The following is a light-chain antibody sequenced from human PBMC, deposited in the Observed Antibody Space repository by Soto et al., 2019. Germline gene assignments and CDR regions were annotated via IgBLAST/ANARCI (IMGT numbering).Light chain of an antibody. CDR2: GAF. CDR3: QQYDKWPYT. Sequence: EIVLTQSPGALSLSPGESATLSCSTIQSVASNLAWYQQKPGQAPRLLIYGAFIRAPGFPVRFRGTGSGSEFTLTISSLQSEDGESYYCQQYDKWPYTFGQGTRLEIK. V-gene: IGKV3-15*01. CDR1: QSVASN. J-gene: IGKJ5*01.